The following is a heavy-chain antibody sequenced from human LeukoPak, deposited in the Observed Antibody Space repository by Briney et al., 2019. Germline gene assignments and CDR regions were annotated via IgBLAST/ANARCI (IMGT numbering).Heavy chain of an antibody. J-gene: IGHJ4*02. Sequence: SETLSLTCTVSGGSISSSSYYWGWIRQPPGKGLEWIGSIYYSGSTYYNPSLKSRVTISVDTSKNQFSLKLSSVTAADTAAYYCARRSYGDYYDSSGYYPLFDYWGQGTLVTVSS. D-gene: IGHD3-22*01. CDR1: GGSISSSSYY. CDR2: IYYSGST. CDR3: ARRSYGDYYDSSGYYPLFDY. V-gene: IGHV4-39*01.